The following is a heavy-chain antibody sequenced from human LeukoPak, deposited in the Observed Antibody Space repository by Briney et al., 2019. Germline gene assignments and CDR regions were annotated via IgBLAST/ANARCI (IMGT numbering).Heavy chain of an antibody. V-gene: IGHV6-1*01. Sequence: SQTLSLTCVVSGDSVSSKNGAWNWIRQSPSRGLEWLGRTYYRSKWYNDYAESMEGHTTISQDTSKNQYSLHLNSVTPDDTAVYYCARDFGTTGWHTFDYWGQGTLVTVSS. CDR1: GDSVSSKNGA. CDR3: ARDFGTTGWHTFDY. CDR2: TYYRSKWYN. D-gene: IGHD6-19*01. J-gene: IGHJ4*02.